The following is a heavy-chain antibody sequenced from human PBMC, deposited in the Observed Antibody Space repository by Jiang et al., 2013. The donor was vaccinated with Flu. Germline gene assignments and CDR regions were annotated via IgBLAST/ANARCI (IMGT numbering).Heavy chain of an antibody. Sequence: RLSCAASGFTFSSYGMHWVRQAPGKGLEWVAFIRYDGSNKYYADSVKGRFTISRDNSKNTLYLQMNSLRAEDTAVYYCAKDTLRYDFWSGSLHYWGQGTLVTVSS. CDR2: IRYDGSNK. CDR3: AKDTLRYDFWSGSLHY. CDR1: GFTFSSYG. J-gene: IGHJ4*02. D-gene: IGHD3-3*01. V-gene: IGHV3-30*02.